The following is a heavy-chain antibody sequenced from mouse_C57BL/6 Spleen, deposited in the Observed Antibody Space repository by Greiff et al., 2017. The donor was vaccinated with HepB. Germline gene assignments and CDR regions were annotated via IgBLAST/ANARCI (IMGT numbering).Heavy chain of an antibody. Sequence: EVQLQQSGAELVRPGASVKLSCTASGFNIKDYYMHWVKQRPEQGLEWIGRIDPEDGDTEYAPKFQGKATMTADTSSNTAYLQLSSLTSEDTAVYYCTMRLRSFLFAYWGEGTLVTVSA. CDR1: GFNIKDYY. CDR3: TMRLRSFLFAY. J-gene: IGHJ3*01. V-gene: IGHV14-1*01. D-gene: IGHD2-4*01. CDR2: IDPEDGDT.